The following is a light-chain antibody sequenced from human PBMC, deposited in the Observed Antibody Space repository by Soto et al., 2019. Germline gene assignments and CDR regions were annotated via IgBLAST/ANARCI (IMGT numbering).Light chain of an antibody. CDR1: QSVSSY. J-gene: IGKJ5*01. Sequence: PGERATLSCRASQSVSSYLAWYQQKPGQAPRLLIYDASNRATGIPARFSGSGSGTDFTLTISSLEPEDFAVYYCQQRSNWPPITFGQGTRLEIK. V-gene: IGKV3-11*01. CDR3: QQRSNWPPIT. CDR2: DAS.